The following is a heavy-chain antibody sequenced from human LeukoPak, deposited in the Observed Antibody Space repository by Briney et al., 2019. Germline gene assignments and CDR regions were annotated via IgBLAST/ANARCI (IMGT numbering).Heavy chain of an antibody. CDR2: TYYRSKWYN. Sequence: SQTLSLTCSISGDSVSSNSAAWNWIRQSPSRGLELLGRTYYRSKWYNYYAVSVKSRITINPDTPKNQFYLQLNSVTPEETAVYYCAREHSSGWYREPFDYWGQGTLVTVSS. J-gene: IGHJ4*02. CDR1: GDSVSSNSAA. V-gene: IGHV6-1*01. CDR3: AREHSSGWYREPFDY. D-gene: IGHD6-19*01.